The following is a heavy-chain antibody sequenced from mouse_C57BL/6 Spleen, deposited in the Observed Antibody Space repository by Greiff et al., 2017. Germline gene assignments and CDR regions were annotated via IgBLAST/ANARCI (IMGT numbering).Heavy chain of an antibody. Sequence: EVKLMESGPGLVKPSQSLSLTCSVTGYSITSGYYWNWIRQFPGNKLEWLGYISYDGSNNYNPSLKNRISITRDTSKNQFFLKLNSVTTEDTATYYCARSHYYYFDYWGKGTTLTVSS. CDR1: GYSITSGYY. J-gene: IGHJ2*01. V-gene: IGHV3-6*01. CDR2: ISYDGSN. CDR3: ARSHYYYFDY. D-gene: IGHD1-1*01.